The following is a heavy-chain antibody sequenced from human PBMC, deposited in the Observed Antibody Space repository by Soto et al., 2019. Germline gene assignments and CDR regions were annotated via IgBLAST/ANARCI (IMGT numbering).Heavy chain of an antibody. CDR2: ISYSGST. V-gene: IGHV4-59*12. J-gene: IGHJ1*01. CDR1: GGSMSSYY. CDR3: ARGLAVAGTGAYFQH. D-gene: IGHD6-19*01. Sequence: SETLSLTCTVSGGSMSSYYWTWLRQSPGRGLEWIGYISYSGSTYYNPSLKSRVTISVDTSKNQFSLKLSSVTAADTAVYYCARGLAVAGTGAYFQHWGQGTLVTVSS.